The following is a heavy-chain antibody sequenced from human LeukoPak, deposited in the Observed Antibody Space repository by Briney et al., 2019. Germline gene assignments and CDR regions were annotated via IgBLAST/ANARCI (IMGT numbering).Heavy chain of an antibody. V-gene: IGHV3-48*02. CDR3: ARGRAGYYYDY. CDR2: ISSGSSTI. J-gene: IGHJ4*02. CDR1: GFTFSSYS. D-gene: IGHD6-13*01. Sequence: GGSLRLSCAASGFTFSSYSLNWVRQAPGKGLEWVSYISSGSSTIYYADSVKGRFTISRDNAKNSLYLQVNSLRDEDTAVYYCARGRAGYYYDYWGQGTLVTVSS.